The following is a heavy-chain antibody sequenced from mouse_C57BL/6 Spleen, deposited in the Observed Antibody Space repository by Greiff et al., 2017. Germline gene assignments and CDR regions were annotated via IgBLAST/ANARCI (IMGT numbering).Heavy chain of an antibody. J-gene: IGHJ4*01. D-gene: IGHD1-1*01. CDR1: GYTFTDYN. CDR2: INPNNGGT. V-gene: IGHV1-22*01. Sequence: EVQLQQSGPELVKPGASVKMSCKASGYTFTDYNMHWVKQSHGKSLEWIGYINPNNGGTSYNQKFKGKATLTVNKSSSTAYMELRSLTSEDSAVYYCARIPLYGSIFAMDYWGQGTSVTVSS. CDR3: ARIPLYGSIFAMDY.